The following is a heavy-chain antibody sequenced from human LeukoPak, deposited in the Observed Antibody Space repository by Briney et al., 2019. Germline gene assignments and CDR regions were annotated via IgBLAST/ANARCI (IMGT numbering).Heavy chain of an antibody. V-gene: IGHV4-38-2*02. CDR1: GYSISSGYY. D-gene: IGHD5-24*01. J-gene: IGHJ6*03. CDR3: NLMATGYYYMDV. Sequence: SETLSLTCTVSGYSISSGYYWGWIRQPPGKGLEWIGSIYHSGSTYYNPSLKSRVTISVDTSKNQFSLKLSSVTATDTAVYYCNLMATGYYYMDVWGKGTTVTVSS. CDR2: IYHSGST.